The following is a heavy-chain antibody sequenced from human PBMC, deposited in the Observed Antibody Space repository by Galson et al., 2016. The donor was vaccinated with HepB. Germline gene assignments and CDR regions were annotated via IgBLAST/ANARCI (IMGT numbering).Heavy chain of an antibody. D-gene: IGHD3-10*01. CDR2: INIASNVI. Sequence: SLRLSCAASGFTFSSYSMNWVRQAPGKGLEWLSYINIASNVIHYADSVKGRFTISRDNAKNSLYLQLSTPRHEDTAMYYCARMYSGTYFAHFDYWGQGTLVTVSS. CDR1: GFTFSSYS. CDR3: ARMYSGTYFAHFDY. V-gene: IGHV3-48*02. J-gene: IGHJ4*02.